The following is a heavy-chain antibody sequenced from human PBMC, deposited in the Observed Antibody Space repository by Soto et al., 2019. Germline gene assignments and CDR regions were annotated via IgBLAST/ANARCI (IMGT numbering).Heavy chain of an antibody. J-gene: IGHJ2*01. CDR2: IYWDDDK. V-gene: IGHV2-5*02. Sequence: QITLKESGPTLVKPTQTLTLTCTFSGFSLSTSGVGVGWIRQPPGKALEWLALIYWDDDKRYSPSLKSRLTLTKDTSKNQVVLTMTNMDPVDTATYYCAQVLRYFDWLSDWYFDLWGRGTLVTVSS. CDR1: GFSLSTSGVG. CDR3: AQVLRYFDWLSDWYFDL. D-gene: IGHD3-9*01.